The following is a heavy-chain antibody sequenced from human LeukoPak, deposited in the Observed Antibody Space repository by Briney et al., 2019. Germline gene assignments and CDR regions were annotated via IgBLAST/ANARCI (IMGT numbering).Heavy chain of an antibody. V-gene: IGHV4-39*07. CDR3: ARDPGGRPAWFDY. CDR1: GGSISGSSYY. Sequence: SETLSLTCTVSGGSISGSSYYWGWIRQPPGKGLEWIGSIYYSGSTHYNPSLKSRVTISVDTSKNQFSLKLSSVTAADTAVYYCARDPGGRPAWFDYWGQGTLVTVSS. CDR2: IYYSGST. J-gene: IGHJ4*02.